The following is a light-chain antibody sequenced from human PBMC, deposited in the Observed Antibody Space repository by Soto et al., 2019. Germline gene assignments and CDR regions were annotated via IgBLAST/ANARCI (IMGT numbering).Light chain of an antibody. V-gene: IGKV3-15*01. CDR1: QSVNSN. Sequence: EIVMTQSPPTLSVSPGDGATLSCRASQSVNSNLAWYQQKPGQAPRLLIYGASRRAMHIPARFSGSGAGTEFPLTISGRQSEDFAVYYCRQYDSGPPLTFGGGTKVDI. CDR2: GAS. CDR3: RQYDSGPPLT. J-gene: IGKJ4*01.